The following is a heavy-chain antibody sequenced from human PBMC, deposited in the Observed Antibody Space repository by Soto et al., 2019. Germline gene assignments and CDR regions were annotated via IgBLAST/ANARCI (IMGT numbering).Heavy chain of an antibody. CDR3: ARLWDYYMDV. CDR1: GGSLSSYY. J-gene: IGHJ6*03. Sequence: QVQLQESGPGLVKPSETLSLTCTVSGGSLSSYYWSWIRQPPGKGLEWIGYIYYSGSTNYNPSLRSRVTITVDTSKNQFSLKLSSVTAADTAVYYCARLWDYYMDVWGKGTTVTVSS. D-gene: IGHD3-10*01. CDR2: IYYSGST. V-gene: IGHV4-59*01.